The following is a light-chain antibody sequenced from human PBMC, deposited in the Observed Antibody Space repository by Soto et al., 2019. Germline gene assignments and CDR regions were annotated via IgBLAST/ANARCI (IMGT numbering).Light chain of an antibody. V-gene: IGLV1-40*01. CDR2: GNS. Sequence: QSVLTQPRSVSGAPGHGVTISRSGGSSNIGAGFEVHWYQQFPGRAPKLLIFGNSNRPSGVSDRFSGSKSGTSASLAISGLQAEDKADYHCQSYDNSLSGVVFGGGTKLTVL. J-gene: IGLJ2*01. CDR1: SSNIGAGFE. CDR3: QSYDNSLSGVV.